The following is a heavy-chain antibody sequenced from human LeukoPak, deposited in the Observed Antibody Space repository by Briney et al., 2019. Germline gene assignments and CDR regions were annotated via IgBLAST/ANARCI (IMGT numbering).Heavy chain of an antibody. CDR2: INSDGSST. Sequence: GGSLRLSCAASGFTFSSYWMNWVRQAPGKGLVWVSRINSDGSSTRYADSVKGRFTISRDNAKNTLYLQMNGVRAEDTAVYYCARDQYVATIGHDSWGQGTLVTVSS. J-gene: IGHJ5*01. CDR3: ARDQYVATIGHDS. CDR1: GFTFSSYW. V-gene: IGHV3-74*01. D-gene: IGHD5-24*01.